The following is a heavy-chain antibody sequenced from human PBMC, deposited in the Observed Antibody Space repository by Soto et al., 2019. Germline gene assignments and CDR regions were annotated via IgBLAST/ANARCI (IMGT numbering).Heavy chain of an antibody. CDR3: AKDGDEAAAGYYFDY. CDR2: VSYSGNDK. J-gene: IGHJ4*02. V-gene: IGHV3-30*18. D-gene: IGHD6-13*01. Sequence: ESGGGVVPPGRSLRLSCVASGFTFRSYGMHWVRQAPGKGLEWVAVVSYSGNDKKFADSVKGRFAISRDNSKDTLYLQMNSLRAEDTAIYYCAKDGDEAAAGYYFDYWGQGTLVTVSS. CDR1: GFTFRSYG.